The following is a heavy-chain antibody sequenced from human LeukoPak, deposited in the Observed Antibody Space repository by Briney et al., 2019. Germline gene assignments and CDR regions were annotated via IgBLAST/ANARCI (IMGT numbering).Heavy chain of an antibody. V-gene: IGHV3-43D*03. CDR3: AKDGSSSRYFDY. Sequence: PGGSLRLSCAASGFTFDDYAMHWVRQAPGKGLEWVSLISWDGGSTYYADSVKGRFTISRDNSKNSLYLQMNSLRAEDTALYYCAKDGSSSRYFDYWGQGTLVTVSS. J-gene: IGHJ4*02. CDR2: ISWDGGST. CDR1: GFTFDDYA. D-gene: IGHD2-15*01.